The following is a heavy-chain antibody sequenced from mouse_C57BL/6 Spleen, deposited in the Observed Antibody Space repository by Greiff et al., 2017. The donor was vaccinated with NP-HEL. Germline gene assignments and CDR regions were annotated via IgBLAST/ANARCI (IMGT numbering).Heavy chain of an antibody. CDR2: IYWDDDK. CDR1: GFSLSTSGMG. CDR3: ARGSTVVATGYFDV. D-gene: IGHD1-1*01. Sequence: QVTLKECGPGILQSSQTLSLTCSFSGFSLSTSGMGVSWIRQPSGKGLEWLAHIYWDDDKRYNPSLKSRLTISKDTSRNQVFLKITSVDTADTATYYCARGSTVVATGYFDVWGTGTTVTVSS. J-gene: IGHJ1*03. V-gene: IGHV8-12*01.